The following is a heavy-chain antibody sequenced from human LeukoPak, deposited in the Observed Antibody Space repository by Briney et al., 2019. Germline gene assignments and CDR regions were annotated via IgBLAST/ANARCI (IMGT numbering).Heavy chain of an antibody. CDR2: ISGSGGRT. D-gene: IGHD3-3*01. Sequence: GGSLSLSCAASGFTFSAYAMNWVRQAPGKGLEWASTISGSGGRTNYAASVKGRFTISRDNSKNTLYLQMNSLRAEDTAVYYCAKDGGGTIFGMVIILHYMDVWGKGTTVTVSS. V-gene: IGHV3-23*01. J-gene: IGHJ6*03. CDR3: AKDGGGTIFGMVIILHYMDV. CDR1: GFTFSAYA.